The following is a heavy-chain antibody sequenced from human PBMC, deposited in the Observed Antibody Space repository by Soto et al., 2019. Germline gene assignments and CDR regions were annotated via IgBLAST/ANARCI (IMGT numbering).Heavy chain of an antibody. Sequence: GESLKISCNGSGYSFTIYWIRWVRQMPGKGLEWMGRIDPSDSYTNYSPSFQGHVTISADKSISTAYLQWSSLKASDTAMYYCARHQNYDSSGYYGYWGQGTLVTVSS. D-gene: IGHD3-22*01. CDR3: ARHQNYDSSGYYGY. CDR1: GYSFTIYW. V-gene: IGHV5-10-1*01. CDR2: IDPSDSYT. J-gene: IGHJ4*02.